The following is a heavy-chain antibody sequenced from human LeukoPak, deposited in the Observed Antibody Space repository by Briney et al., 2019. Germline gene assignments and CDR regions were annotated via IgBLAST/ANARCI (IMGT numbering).Heavy chain of an antibody. D-gene: IGHD2-2*01. CDR2: IIPIFGIA. CDR3: ARDLNHCSSTSCHIDDYYYYGMDV. V-gene: IGHV1-69*04. Sequence: ASVKVSCKASGGTFSSYAISWVRQAPGQGLEWMGRIIPIFGIANYAQKFQGRVTITADKSTSTAYMELSSLRSEDTAVYYCARDLNHCSSTSCHIDDYYYYGMDVWGQGTTVTVSS. J-gene: IGHJ6*02. CDR1: GGTFSSYA.